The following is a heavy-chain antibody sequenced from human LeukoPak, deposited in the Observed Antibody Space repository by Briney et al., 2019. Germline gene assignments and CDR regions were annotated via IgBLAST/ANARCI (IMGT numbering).Heavy chain of an antibody. Sequence: ASVKVSCKASGHTSSRYGINWVRQAPGQGLEWMGWISCYNYNTKYAAHLQGRVSRTIDTSTSTAYMELRRLRSDDTAVYYCATGGYSSSYHRGYFDYWGKGNLVTVSS. CDR2: ISCYNYNT. J-gene: IGHJ4*02. D-gene: IGHD6-13*01. CDR1: GHTSSRYG. CDR3: ATGGYSSSYHRGYFDY. V-gene: IGHV1-18*01.